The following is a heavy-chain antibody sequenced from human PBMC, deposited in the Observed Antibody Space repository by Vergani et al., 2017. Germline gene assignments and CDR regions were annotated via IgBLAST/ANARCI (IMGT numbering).Heavy chain of an antibody. Sequence: QVQLVQSGAEVKKPGASVKVSCKASGYTFTSYYMHWVRPAPGQGLEWMGWISAYNGNTNYAQKFQGRVTMTRDTSTRTVYMELSILRSEDTAVYYCARLDDDSSGYFVFWGQGTLVTVSS. CDR3: ARLDDDSSGYFVF. V-gene: IGHV1-46*01. CDR1: GYTFTSYY. J-gene: IGHJ4*02. D-gene: IGHD3-22*01. CDR2: ISAYNGNT.